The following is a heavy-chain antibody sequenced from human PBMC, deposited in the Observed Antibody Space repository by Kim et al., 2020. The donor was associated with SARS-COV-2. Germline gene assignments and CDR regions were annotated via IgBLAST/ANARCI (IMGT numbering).Heavy chain of an antibody. D-gene: IGHD4-17*01. CDR1: GFTFSSYS. Sequence: GGSLRLSCAASGFTFSSYSMHWVRQAPGKGLVWVSRIYNDGISKNYADSVKGRFTISRDNAKNTLFLQMNSLRAEDTAVYYCARARCRTYGYPNIDYWG. J-gene: IGHJ4*01. CDR3: ARARCRTYGYPNIDY. V-gene: IGHV3-74*01. CDR2: IYNDGISK.